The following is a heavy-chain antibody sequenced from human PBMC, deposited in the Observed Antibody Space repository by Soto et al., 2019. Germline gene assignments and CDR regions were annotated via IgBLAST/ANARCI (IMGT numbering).Heavy chain of an antibody. D-gene: IGHD3-10*01. CDR1: GGSISSYH. CDR2: IDYSGST. J-gene: IGHJ4*02. Sequence: SETLSLTCTVSGGSISSYHWSWIRQAPGKGLEWIGNIDYSGSTNYNPSLKSRVTISVDTSKEQFSLRLSSVTAADTAMYYCARVGYGSLIDYWGQGTLVTVSS. V-gene: IGHV4-59*01. CDR3: ARVGYGSLIDY.